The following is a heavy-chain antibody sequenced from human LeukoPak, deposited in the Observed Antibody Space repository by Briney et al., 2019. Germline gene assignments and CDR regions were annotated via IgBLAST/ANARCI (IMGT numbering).Heavy chain of an antibody. CDR1: GYTFTSYG. J-gene: IGHJ4*02. Sequence: GASVKVSCKASGYTFTSYGSSWVRQAPGQGLEWMGWISAYNGNTNYAQKLQGRVTMTTDTSTSTAYMELRSLRSDDTAVYYCARVAEYYYDSSGYSDLDYWGQGTLVTVSS. D-gene: IGHD3-22*01. CDR2: ISAYNGNT. V-gene: IGHV1-18*01. CDR3: ARVAEYYYDSSGYSDLDY.